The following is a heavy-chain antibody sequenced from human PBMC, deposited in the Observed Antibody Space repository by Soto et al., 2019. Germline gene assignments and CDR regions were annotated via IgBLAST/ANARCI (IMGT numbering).Heavy chain of an antibody. V-gene: IGHV4-34*01. CDR1: GGSFSGYY. D-gene: IGHD6-19*01. Sequence: PSETLSLTCAVYGGSFSGYYWSWIRQPPGKGLEWIGEINHSGSTNYNPSLKSRVTISVDTSKNQFSLKLSSVTAADTAVYYCERAYSSGWYHPYAFDIWGQGTMVTVSS. J-gene: IGHJ3*02. CDR3: ERAYSSGWYHPYAFDI. CDR2: INHSGST.